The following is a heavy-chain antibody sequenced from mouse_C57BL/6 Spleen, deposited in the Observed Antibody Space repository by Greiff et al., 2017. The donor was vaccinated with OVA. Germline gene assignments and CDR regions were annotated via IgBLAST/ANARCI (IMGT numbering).Heavy chain of an antibody. Sequence: QVQLQQPGTELVKPGASVKLSCKASGYTFTSYWMHWVKQRPGQGLEWIGNINPSNGGTNYNEKFKSKATLTVDKSSSTAYMQLSSLTSEDSAVYYCAREGIYDGYYEDFDYWGQGTTLTVSS. CDR3: AREGIYDGYYEDFDY. D-gene: IGHD2-3*01. J-gene: IGHJ2*01. CDR2: INPSNGGT. V-gene: IGHV1-53*01. CDR1: GYTFTSYW.